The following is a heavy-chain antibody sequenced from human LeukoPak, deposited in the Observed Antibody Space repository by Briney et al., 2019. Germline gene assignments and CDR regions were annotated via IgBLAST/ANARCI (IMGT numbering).Heavy chain of an antibody. Sequence: SVKVSCKASGGTFSSYAISWVRQAPGQGLEWMGGITPIFGTANYAQKFQGRVTITADESTSTAYMELSSLRSEDTAVYYCAREAMGIVVVPAPGAFDIWGQGTMVTVSS. D-gene: IGHD2-2*03. CDR3: AREAMGIVVVPAPGAFDI. CDR2: ITPIFGTA. V-gene: IGHV1-69*13. CDR1: GGTFSSYA. J-gene: IGHJ3*02.